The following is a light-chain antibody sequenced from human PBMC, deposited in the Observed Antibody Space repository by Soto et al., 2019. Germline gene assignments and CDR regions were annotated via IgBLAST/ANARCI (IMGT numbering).Light chain of an antibody. Sequence: DIQLTQSPSFLSASVGDRVTITCRASQGFSNSLAWYQQKPGKAPKLLIYAASTLQSVVPSRFSGSGSGTELTLTISSLQPEDFATYYCQQPDSYPCTFGQGTKLEIK. CDR2: AAS. CDR3: QQPDSYPCT. J-gene: IGKJ2*02. V-gene: IGKV1-9*01. CDR1: QGFSNS.